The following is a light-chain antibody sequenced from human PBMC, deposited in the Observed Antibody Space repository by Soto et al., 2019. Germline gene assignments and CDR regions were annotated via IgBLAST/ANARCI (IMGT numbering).Light chain of an antibody. J-gene: IGLJ1*01. V-gene: IGLV2-8*01. CDR1: SSDVGAYNY. CDR2: EVS. Sequence: QSVLTQPPSASGSPGQSVTISCTGTSSDVGAYNYVSWYQQHPGKAPKLMIYEVSKRPSGVPDRFSGSKSGNTASLTVSGLQAEDDAPYSCSSYAVTYILYFLGTGTKVTVL. CDR3: SSYAVTYILYF.